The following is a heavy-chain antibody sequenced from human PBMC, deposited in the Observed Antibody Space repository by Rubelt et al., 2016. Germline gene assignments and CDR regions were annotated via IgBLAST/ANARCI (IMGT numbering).Heavy chain of an antibody. CDR3: ATGIIRLKPFDY. Sequence: GLGWMGGFDPEDGETIYAQKFQGRVTMTEDTSTDTAYMELSSLRSEDTAVYYCATGIIRLKPFDYWGQGTLVTVSP. D-gene: IGHD2-15*01. J-gene: IGHJ4*02. CDR2: FDPEDGET. V-gene: IGHV1-24*01.